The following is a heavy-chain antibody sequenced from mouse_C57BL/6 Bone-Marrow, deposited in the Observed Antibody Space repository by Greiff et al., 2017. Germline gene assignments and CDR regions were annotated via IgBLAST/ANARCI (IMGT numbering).Heavy chain of an antibody. D-gene: IGHD1-1*01. J-gene: IGHJ4*01. CDR3: AREGYGSSFYAMDY. Sequence: QVHVKQSGAELVKPGASVKMSCKASGYTFTSYWITWVKQRPGQGLEWIGDIYPGSGSTNYNEKFKSKATLTVDTSSSTAYMQLSSLTSEDSAVYYCAREGYGSSFYAMDYWGQGTSVTVSS. CDR1: GYTFTSYW. CDR2: IYPGSGST. V-gene: IGHV1-55*01.